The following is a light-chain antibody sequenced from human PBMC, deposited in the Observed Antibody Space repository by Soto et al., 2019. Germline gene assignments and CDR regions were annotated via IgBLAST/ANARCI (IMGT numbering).Light chain of an antibody. CDR2: DAS. J-gene: IGKJ5*01. CDR1: QSVASGH. CDR3: QQYGGSPIT. Sequence: EIVLTQSPGTLSLSPGERATLSCRASQSVASGHLAWYQQTPGQAPRLLVSDASTRAAAIPARFSGSGSGTDFTLTISRLEPEDFAVYYCQQYGGSPITFGLGTRLEIK. V-gene: IGKV3-20*01.